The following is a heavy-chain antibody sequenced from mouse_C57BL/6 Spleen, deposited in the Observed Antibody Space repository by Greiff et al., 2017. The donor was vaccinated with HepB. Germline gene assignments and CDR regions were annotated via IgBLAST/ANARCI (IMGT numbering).Heavy chain of an antibody. Sequence: VQLQQPGAELVMPGASVKLSCKASGYTFTSYWMHWVKQRPGQGLEWIGEIDPSDSYTNYNQKFKGKSTLTVDKSSSTAYMQLSSLTSEDSAVYYCARRGFSYFDYWGQGTTLTVSS. CDR1: GYTFTSYW. J-gene: IGHJ2*01. V-gene: IGHV1-69*01. CDR3: ARRGFSYFDY. CDR2: IDPSDSYT.